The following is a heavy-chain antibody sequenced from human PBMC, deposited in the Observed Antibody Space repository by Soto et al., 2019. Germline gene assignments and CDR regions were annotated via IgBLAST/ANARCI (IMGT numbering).Heavy chain of an antibody. Sequence: GGSLRLSCAASGFTFSIYAMSWVRQAPGKVLEWVAGIGRRATSAYYADSVKGRFAISRDNAYNTLFLQLNSLRAEDTDVYYCAKSRYSDSSGDFYDFWGQGTPVPVSP. CDR1: GFTFSIYA. D-gene: IGHD3-22*01. CDR3: AKSRYSDSSGDFYDF. J-gene: IGHJ4*02. V-gene: IGHV3-23*01. CDR2: IGRRATSA.